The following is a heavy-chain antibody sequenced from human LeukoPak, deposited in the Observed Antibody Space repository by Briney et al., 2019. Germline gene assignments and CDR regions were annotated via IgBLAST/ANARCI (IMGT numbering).Heavy chain of an antibody. J-gene: IGHJ4*02. CDR3: AKALWIAVAGTSFDY. V-gene: IGHV3-9*01. D-gene: IGHD6-19*01. Sequence: GRSLRLSCAASGFTFDDYAMHWVRQAPGKGLERVSGISWNSGSIGYADSVKGRFTISRDNAKNSLYLQMNSLRAEDTALYYCAKALWIAVAGTSFDYWGQGTLVTVSS. CDR2: ISWNSGSI. CDR1: GFTFDDYA.